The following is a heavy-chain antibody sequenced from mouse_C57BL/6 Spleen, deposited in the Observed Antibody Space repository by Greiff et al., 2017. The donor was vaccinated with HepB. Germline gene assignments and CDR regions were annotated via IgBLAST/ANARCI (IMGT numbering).Heavy chain of an antibody. J-gene: IGHJ4*01. CDR1: GFTFSDYY. Sequence: EVQRVESGGGLVQPGGSLKLSCAASGFTFSDYYMYWVRQTPEKRLEWVAYISNGGGSTYYPDTVKGRFTISRDNAKNTLYLQMSRLKSEDTAMYYCARHEPYYYAMDYWGQGTSVTVSS. CDR3: ARHEPYYYAMDY. V-gene: IGHV5-12*01. CDR2: ISNGGGST.